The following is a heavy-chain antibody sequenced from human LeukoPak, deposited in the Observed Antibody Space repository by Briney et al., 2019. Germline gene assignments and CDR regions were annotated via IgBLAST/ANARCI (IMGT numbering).Heavy chain of an antibody. CDR3: ARYYSGSYGFDY. CDR2: IYYSGST. J-gene: IGHJ4*02. Sequence: SETLSLTCTVSGGSISSSSYYWGWIRQPPGKGLEWIGSIYYSGSTYYNPSLKSRVTISVDTSKNKFSLKLNSVTAADTAVYYCARYYSGSYGFDYWGQGTLVTVSS. V-gene: IGHV4-39*01. CDR1: GGSISSSSYY. D-gene: IGHD1-26*01.